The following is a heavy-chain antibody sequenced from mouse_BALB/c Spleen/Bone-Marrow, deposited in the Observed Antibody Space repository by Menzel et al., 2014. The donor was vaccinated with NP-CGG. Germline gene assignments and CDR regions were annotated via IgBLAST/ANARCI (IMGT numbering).Heavy chain of an antibody. CDR1: GYTFTTYT. CDR3: ARDWYFDV. J-gene: IGHJ1*01. V-gene: IGHV1-4*01. CDR2: INPSSGYT. Sequence: VQLQESGAELARPGASVKMSCRASGYTFTTYTMHWLKQRPGQGLEWIGYINPSSGYTYYNQKFKDKATLTADKSSSAAYLQLSSLTSEDSAVYYCARDWYFDVWGAGTTVTVSS.